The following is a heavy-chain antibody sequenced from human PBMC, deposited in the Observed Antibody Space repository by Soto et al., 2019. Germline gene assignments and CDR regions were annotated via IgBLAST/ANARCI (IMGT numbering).Heavy chain of an antibody. CDR1: GFTFSSYS. Sequence: QPGGSLRLSCAASGFTFSSYSMNWVRQAPGKGLEWVSYISSSTIYYADSVKGRFTISRDNAKNSLYLQMNSLRAEDTSVYYCAKEGGLSGSYYISSSYYFDYWGQGTLVTVSS. V-gene: IGHV3-48*01. CDR2: ISSSTI. D-gene: IGHD1-26*01. CDR3: AKEGGLSGSYYISSSYYFDY. J-gene: IGHJ4*02.